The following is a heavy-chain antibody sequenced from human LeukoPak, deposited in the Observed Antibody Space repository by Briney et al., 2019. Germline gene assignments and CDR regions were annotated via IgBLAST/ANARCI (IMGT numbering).Heavy chain of an antibody. V-gene: IGHV1-58*01. J-gene: IGHJ4*02. CDR1: GFTFTSSA. D-gene: IGHD6-13*01. CDR2: IVVGSGNT. Sequence: GTSVKVSCKASGFTFTSSAVQWVRQARGQRLEWIGWIVVGSGNTNYAQKFQERVTITRDMSTSTAYMELSSLRSEDTAVYYCAVTARVAAADYFDYWGQGTLVTASS. CDR3: AVTARVAAADYFDY.